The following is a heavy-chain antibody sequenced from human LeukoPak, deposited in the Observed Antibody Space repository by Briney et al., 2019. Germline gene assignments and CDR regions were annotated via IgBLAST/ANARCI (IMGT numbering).Heavy chain of an antibody. V-gene: IGHV1-2*02. CDR3: ARARIAAKQGFDP. CDR1: GYTFTGYY. Sequence: ASVKVSCKASGYTFTGYYMHWVRQAPGQGLEWMGWINPNSGGTNYAQKFQGRVTMTRDTSISTAYMELSRLRSDDTAVYYCARARIAAKQGFDPWGQGTLVTVSS. D-gene: IGHD6-13*01. J-gene: IGHJ5*02. CDR2: INPNSGGT.